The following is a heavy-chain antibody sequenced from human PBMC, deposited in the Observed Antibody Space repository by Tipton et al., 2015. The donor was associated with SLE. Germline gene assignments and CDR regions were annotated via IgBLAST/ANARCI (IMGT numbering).Heavy chain of an antibody. Sequence: TLSLTCTVSGGSISSSSYYCGWIRQPPGKGLEWIGSIYYSGSTYYNPSLKSRVTISVDTSKNQFSLKLSSVTAADTAVYYCARDTVGWYSGAFDIWGQGTMVTVSS. D-gene: IGHD4-23*01. CDR1: GGSISSSSYY. J-gene: IGHJ3*02. V-gene: IGHV4-39*07. CDR2: IYYSGST. CDR3: ARDTVGWYSGAFDI.